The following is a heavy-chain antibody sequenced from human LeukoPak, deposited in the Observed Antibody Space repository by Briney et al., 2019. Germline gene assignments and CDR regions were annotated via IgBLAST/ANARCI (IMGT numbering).Heavy chain of an antibody. CDR2: IWYDGSNK. J-gene: IGHJ4*02. Sequence: PGRSLRPSRAASGFTFSSYGMHCVRQAPGKGLEWVAVIWYDGSNKYYADSVKGRFTISRDNSKNTLYLQMNSLRAEDTAVYYCARDHYYGSGSYSYYFDYWGQGTLVTVSS. D-gene: IGHD3-10*01. CDR1: GFTFSSYG. V-gene: IGHV3-33*01. CDR3: ARDHYYGSGSYSYYFDY.